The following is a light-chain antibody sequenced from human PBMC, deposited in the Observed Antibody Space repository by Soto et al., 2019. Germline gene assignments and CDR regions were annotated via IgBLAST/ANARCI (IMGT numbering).Light chain of an antibody. V-gene: IGLV2-8*01. CDR2: EVT. CDR1: SSDVGGYKF. Sequence: QSVLTQPPSASGSPGQSVTISCTGTSSDVGGYKFVSWYQQHPGKAPKLIIYEVTQRPSGVPDRFSGSKSGNTASLTVSGLQAEDDADHYCSSYAGSNMGVFGTGTKVTVL. CDR3: SSYAGSNMGV. J-gene: IGLJ1*01.